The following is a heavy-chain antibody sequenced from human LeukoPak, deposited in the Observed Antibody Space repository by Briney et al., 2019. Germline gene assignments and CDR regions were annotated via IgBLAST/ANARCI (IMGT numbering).Heavy chain of an antibody. Sequence: PGGSLRLSCAASGFTFSSYAMSWVRQAPGKGLEWVSAISGSGGSTYYADSVKGRFTISRDNSKNTLYLQMNSLRAEDTAVYYCAKVSGYYYDSSGYYYSGYYFDSWGQGTLVTVYS. D-gene: IGHD3-22*01. V-gene: IGHV3-23*01. CDR1: GFTFSSYA. CDR2: ISGSGGST. CDR3: AKVSGYYYDSSGYYYSGYYFDS. J-gene: IGHJ4*02.